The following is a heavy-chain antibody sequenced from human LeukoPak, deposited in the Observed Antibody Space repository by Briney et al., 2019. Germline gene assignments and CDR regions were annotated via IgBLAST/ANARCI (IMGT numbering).Heavy chain of an antibody. V-gene: IGHV3-74*03. CDR3: ARAGSGWYSEYFQH. CDR1: GFSFNMYW. Sequence: GGSLRLSCVASGFSFNMYWMHWVRQAPGKGLVWISLMNTDGTSTKYADSVEGRFTISRDNAKNTLYLQMNSLRAEDTAVYYCARAGSGWYSEYFQHWGQGTLVTVSS. D-gene: IGHD6-19*01. CDR2: MNTDGTST. J-gene: IGHJ1*01.